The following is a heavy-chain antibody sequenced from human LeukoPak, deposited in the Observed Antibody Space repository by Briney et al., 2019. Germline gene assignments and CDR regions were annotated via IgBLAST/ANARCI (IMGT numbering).Heavy chain of an antibody. Sequence: SVKVSCKASGGTFSSYAISWVRRAPGQGLEWMGGIIPIFGTANYAQKFQGRVTITADESTSTAYMELSSLRSEDTAVYYCARDVGRHSSSYLNSYWGQGTLVTVSS. V-gene: IGHV1-69*13. D-gene: IGHD6-6*01. CDR3: ARDVGRHSSSYLNSY. CDR1: GGTFSSYA. CDR2: IIPIFGTA. J-gene: IGHJ4*02.